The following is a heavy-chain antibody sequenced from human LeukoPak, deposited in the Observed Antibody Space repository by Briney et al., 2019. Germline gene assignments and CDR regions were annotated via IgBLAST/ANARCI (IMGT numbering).Heavy chain of an antibody. CDR3: ASGYSYGYARYYYYYYGMDV. Sequence: SETLSLTCAVYGGSFGGYYWSWIRQPPGKGLEWNGEINHSGSTNYNPSIKSRVTISVDTSKNQFSLKLSSVTAADTAVYYCASGYSYGYARYYYYYYGMDVWGQGTTVTVSS. D-gene: IGHD5-18*01. V-gene: IGHV4-34*01. J-gene: IGHJ6*02. CDR1: GGSFGGYY. CDR2: INHSGST.